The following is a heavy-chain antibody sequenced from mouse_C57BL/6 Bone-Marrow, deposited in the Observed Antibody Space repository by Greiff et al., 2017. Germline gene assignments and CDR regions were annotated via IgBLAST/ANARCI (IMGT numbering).Heavy chain of an antibody. V-gene: IGHV1-55*01. Sequence: QVQLQQSGAELVKPGASVKMSCKASGYTFTSYWITWVKQRPGQGLEWIGDIYPGSGSTNYNEKFKSKATLTVDTSSSTAYMQLISLTSEDSAVYYCARDDGYWFAYWGQGTLVTVSA. CDR2: IYPGSGST. D-gene: IGHD2-3*01. CDR3: ARDDGYWFAY. J-gene: IGHJ3*01. CDR1: GYTFTSYW.